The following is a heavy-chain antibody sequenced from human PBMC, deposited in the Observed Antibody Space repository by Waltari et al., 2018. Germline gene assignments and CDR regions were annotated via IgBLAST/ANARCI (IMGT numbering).Heavy chain of an antibody. CDR2: MNPKSGNP. V-gene: IGHV1-8*03. CDR1: GYTFTSYD. D-gene: IGHD3-22*01. Sequence: QVQLVQSGAEVKKPGASVKVSCKASGYTFTSYDINWVRQATGQGLEWMGWMNPKSGNPGYAQKFQGRVTITRNTSISTAYMELSSLRSEDTAVYYCARGDYYDSSGTRDAFDIWGQGTMVTVSS. CDR3: ARGDYYDSSGTRDAFDI. J-gene: IGHJ3*02.